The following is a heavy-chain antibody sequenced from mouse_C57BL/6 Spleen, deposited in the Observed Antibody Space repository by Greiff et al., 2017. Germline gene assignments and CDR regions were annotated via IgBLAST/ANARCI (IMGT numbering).Heavy chain of an antibody. CDR2: IDPSDSYT. V-gene: IGHV1-69*01. D-gene: IGHD2-3*01. Sequence: QVQLKEPGAELVMPGASVKLSCKASGYTFTSYWMHWVKQRPGQGLEWIGEIDPSDSYTNYNQKFKGKSTLTVDKSSSTAYMQLSSLTSEDSAVYYCAILYDPTRVFDYWGQGTTLTVSS. J-gene: IGHJ2*01. CDR3: AILYDPTRVFDY. CDR1: GYTFTSYW.